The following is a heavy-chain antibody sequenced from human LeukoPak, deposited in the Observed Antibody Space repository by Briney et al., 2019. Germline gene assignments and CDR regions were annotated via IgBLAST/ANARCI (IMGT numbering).Heavy chain of an antibody. V-gene: IGHV4-59*01. D-gene: IGHD3-10*01. Sequence: SETLSLTCSVSGGSISSYYWSWIRQPPGKGLEWIGYIYYSGSTNYNPSLKSRVTISVDTSKNQFSLKLSSVTAADTAVYYCARGVLGSGSYRDYWGQGTLVTVSS. CDR3: ARGVLGSGSYRDY. CDR1: GGSISSYY. CDR2: IYYSGST. J-gene: IGHJ4*02.